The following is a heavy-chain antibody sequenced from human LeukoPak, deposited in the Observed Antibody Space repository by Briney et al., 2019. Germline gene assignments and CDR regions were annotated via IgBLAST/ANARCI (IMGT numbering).Heavy chain of an antibody. J-gene: IGHJ6*02. CDR2: IKQDGSEK. Sequence: GGSLRLSCAASGFTFSNYWMSWVRQAPGKGLEWVANIKQDGSEKYYVDSVKGRFTISRDNAKNSLYLQMNSLRAEDTAVYYCARKTYYYDSSGYYTSYYYYGMDVWGQGTTVTVSS. V-gene: IGHV3-7*01. CDR3: ARKTYYYDSSGYYTSYYYYGMDV. D-gene: IGHD3-22*01. CDR1: GFTFSNYW.